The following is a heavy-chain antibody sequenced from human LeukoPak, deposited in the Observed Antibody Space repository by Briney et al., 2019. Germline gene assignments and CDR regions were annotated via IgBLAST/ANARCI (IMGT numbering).Heavy chain of an antibody. CDR3: ARVVVVIKGAFDI. CDR1: GGSISSSSYY. Sequence: SETLSLTCTVSGGSISSSSYYWGWIRQPPGKGLEWIGSIYYSGSTYYNPSLKSRVTISVDTSKNQFSLKLSSVTAADTAVYYCARVVVVIKGAFDIWGQGTMVTVSS. D-gene: IGHD3-22*01. CDR2: IYYSGST. J-gene: IGHJ3*02. V-gene: IGHV4-39*07.